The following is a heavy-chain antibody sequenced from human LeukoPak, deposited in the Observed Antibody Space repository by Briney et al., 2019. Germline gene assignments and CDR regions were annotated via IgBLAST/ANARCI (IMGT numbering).Heavy chain of an antibody. CDR2: IRGSGGST. Sequence: GGSLRLSCAASGFTFSSYAMSWVRQAPGKGLEWVSAIRGSGGSTYYADSVKGRFTISRDNSKNTLYLQMNSLRAEDTAVYYCANAYSSGWYYFDYWGQGTLVTVSS. CDR1: GFTFSSYA. D-gene: IGHD6-19*01. J-gene: IGHJ4*02. V-gene: IGHV3-23*01. CDR3: ANAYSSGWYYFDY.